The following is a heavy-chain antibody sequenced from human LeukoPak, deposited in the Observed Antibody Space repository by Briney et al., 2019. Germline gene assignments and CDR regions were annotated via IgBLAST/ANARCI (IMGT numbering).Heavy chain of an antibody. J-gene: IGHJ4*02. CDR3: ARDIGWDYYDSSGQIGFDY. CDR1: GYTFTSYG. D-gene: IGHD3-22*01. V-gene: IGHV1-18*01. Sequence: GASVKVSCKASGYTFTSYGISWVRQAPGQGLEWMGWISAYNGNTNYAQKLQGRVTMTTDTSTSTAYMELRSLRSDDTAVYYCARDIGWDYYDSSGQIGFDYWGQGTLVTVSS. CDR2: ISAYNGNT.